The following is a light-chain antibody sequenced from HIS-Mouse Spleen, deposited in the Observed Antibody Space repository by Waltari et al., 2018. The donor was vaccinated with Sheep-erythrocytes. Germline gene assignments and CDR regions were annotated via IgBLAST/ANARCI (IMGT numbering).Light chain of an antibody. V-gene: IGLV2-11*01. CDR2: AVS. CDR3: CSYAGSYNHV. Sequence: QSALTQPRSVSGSPGQSVTISCTGTSSDVGGYNYVSWYQQHPGKAPKLMIYAVSKRPEGVTARFAGYKSGNPASLTISGLQAEDEADYYCCSYAGSYNHVFATGTKVTVL. CDR1: SSDVGGYNY. J-gene: IGLJ1*01.